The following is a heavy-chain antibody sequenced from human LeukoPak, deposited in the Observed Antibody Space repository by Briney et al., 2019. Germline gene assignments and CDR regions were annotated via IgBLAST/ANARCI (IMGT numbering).Heavy chain of an antibody. V-gene: IGHV4-38-2*02. J-gene: IGHJ4*02. CDR3: ARDLPRGSYSGVEGY. D-gene: IGHD1-26*01. CDR2: SCHSGST. CDR1: GYSVSSGDY. Sequence: SETLTLPCTVSGYSVSSGDYWGWLRQPAGTGLEGTGRSCHSGSTYYTPSVKRRVTISIDTSKNQFSLNLSSVPAADTAVYYCARDLPRGSYSGVEGYWGQGTLVTVSS.